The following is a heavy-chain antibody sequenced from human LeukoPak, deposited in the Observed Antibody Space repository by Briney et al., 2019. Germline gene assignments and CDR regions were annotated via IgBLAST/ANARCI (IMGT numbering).Heavy chain of an antibody. CDR3: ARVVRERIVGAKVNWFDP. V-gene: IGHV4-39*07. CDR2: IHYSGST. CDR1: GDSIISNTYY. D-gene: IGHD1-26*01. Sequence: SETLSLTCTVSGDSIISNTYYWGLIRQPPGKGQEWIGSIHYSGSTYYNPSLKSRVTISVDKSKNQFSLKLSSVTAADTAVYYCARVVRERIVGAKVNWFDPWGQGTLVTVSS. J-gene: IGHJ5*02.